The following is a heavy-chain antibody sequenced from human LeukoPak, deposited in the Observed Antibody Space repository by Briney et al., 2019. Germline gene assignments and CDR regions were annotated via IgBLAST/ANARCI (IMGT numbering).Heavy chain of an antibody. CDR2: IYYSGST. V-gene: IGHV4-59*12. Sequence: PSETLSLTCTVSGDSISSYYWSWIRQPPGKGLEWIGYIYYSGSTNYNPSLKSRVTISVDTSKNQFSLKLSSVTAADTAVYYCARGKRITMIVALYYYYMDVWGKGTTVTVSS. CDR1: GDSISSYY. CDR3: ARGKRITMIVALYYYYMDV. J-gene: IGHJ6*03. D-gene: IGHD3-22*01.